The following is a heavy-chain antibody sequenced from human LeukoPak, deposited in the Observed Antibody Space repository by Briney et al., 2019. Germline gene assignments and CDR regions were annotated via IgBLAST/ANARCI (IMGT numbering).Heavy chain of an antibody. D-gene: IGHD1-26*01. J-gene: IGHJ4*02. CDR3: VRDRYSGNYRQAGTFAY. CDR2: TSNQGNNI. V-gene: IGHV3-30*03. CDR1: GFTFSSFG. Sequence: GRSLRLSCAASGFTFSSFGMHWVRQAPGKGLEWVALTSNQGNNIDYVNSVRGRFTISRDNSKSTLYLQMNSLRPEDTAIYYCVRDRYSGNYRQAGTFAYWGQGTLVTVSS.